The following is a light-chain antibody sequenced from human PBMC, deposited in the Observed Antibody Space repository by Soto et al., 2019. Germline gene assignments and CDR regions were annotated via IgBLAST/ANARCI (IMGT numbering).Light chain of an antibody. CDR3: QQSYSTPRT. J-gene: IGKJ1*01. V-gene: IGKV1-39*01. Sequence: DTQMTQSPSSLSASVGDRVTITCRASQSISSYLNWYQQTPGKAPKLLIYAASSLQSGVPSRFSGSGYGTDFTLTISSLQPEDFATYYCQQSYSTPRTFGQGTKVEIK. CDR2: AAS. CDR1: QSISSY.